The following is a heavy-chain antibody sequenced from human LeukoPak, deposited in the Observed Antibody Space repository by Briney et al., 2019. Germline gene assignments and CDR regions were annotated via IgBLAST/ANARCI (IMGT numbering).Heavy chain of an antibody. CDR3: ARDLGYDFWSGYLAHFDY. D-gene: IGHD3-3*01. CDR1: GFTFSSYS. V-gene: IGHV3-21*01. CDR2: ISSSSSYI. J-gene: IGHJ4*02. Sequence: PGGSLRLSCAASGFTFSSYSMNWVRQAPGKGLEWVSSISSSSSYIYYADSVKGRFTISRDNAKNSLYLQMNSLRAEDTAVYYCARDLGYDFWSGYLAHFDYWGQGTLVTVSS.